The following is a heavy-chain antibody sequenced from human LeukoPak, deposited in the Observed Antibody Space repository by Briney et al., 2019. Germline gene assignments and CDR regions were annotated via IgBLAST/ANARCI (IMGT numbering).Heavy chain of an antibody. D-gene: IGHD6-19*01. Sequence: SETLSLTCTVSGGSISGSRSYWSWIRQPPGKGLEWVGSIFHSGSTYYNPSLKSRVTISVDTSKNQFSLKLSSVTAADTAVYYCARDRGVAVAGPPGYWGQGTLVTVSS. CDR2: IFHSGST. CDR3: ARDRGVAVAGPPGY. V-gene: IGHV4-39*07. J-gene: IGHJ4*02. CDR1: GGSISGSRSY.